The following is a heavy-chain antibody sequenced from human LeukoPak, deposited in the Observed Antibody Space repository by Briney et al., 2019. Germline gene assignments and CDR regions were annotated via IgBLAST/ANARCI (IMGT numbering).Heavy chain of an antibody. J-gene: IGHJ4*02. CDR1: GYTFTSYG. Sequence: ASVKVSCKASGYTFTSYGISWVRQAPGQGLEWMGWISVYNGKTNYAQKFQGRVTMTTDTSTSTAYMELRSLRSDDTAVYYCARDRRQWECFDYWGQRTLVTVSS. D-gene: IGHD1-26*01. CDR2: ISVYNGKT. V-gene: IGHV1-18*01. CDR3: ARDRRQWECFDY.